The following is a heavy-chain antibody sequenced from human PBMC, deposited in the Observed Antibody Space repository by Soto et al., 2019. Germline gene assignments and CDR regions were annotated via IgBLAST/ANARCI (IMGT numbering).Heavy chain of an antibody. CDR2: INHSGST. CDR1: GGSFSGYY. Sequence: NPSETLSLTCAVYGGSFSGYYWSWIRQPPGKGLEWIGEINHSGSTNYNPSLKSRVTISVDTSKNQFSLKLSSVTAADTAVYYCARDLAGWYWFDPWGQGTLVTVS. D-gene: IGHD6-19*01. J-gene: IGHJ5*02. V-gene: IGHV4-34*01. CDR3: ARDLAGWYWFDP.